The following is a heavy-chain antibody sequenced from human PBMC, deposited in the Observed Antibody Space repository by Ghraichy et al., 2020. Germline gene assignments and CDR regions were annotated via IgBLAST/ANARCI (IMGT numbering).Heavy chain of an antibody. J-gene: IGHJ3*02. CDR2: INPNSGGT. CDR1: GYTFTGYY. Sequence: ASVKVSCKASGYTFTGYYMHWVRQAPGQGLEWMGWINPNSGGTNYAQKFQGRVTMTRDTSISTAYMELSRLRSDDTAVYYCALLRITIFGVVITFDIWGQGTMVTVSS. D-gene: IGHD3-3*01. CDR3: ALLRITIFGVVITFDI. V-gene: IGHV1-2*02.